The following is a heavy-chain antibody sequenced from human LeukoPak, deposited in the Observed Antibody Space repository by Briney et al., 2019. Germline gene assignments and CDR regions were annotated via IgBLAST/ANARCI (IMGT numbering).Heavy chain of an antibody. Sequence: SETLSLTCSVSGGSIYRYYWNWIRQPPGKGLEWIGYIHHIGGTTEYIPSLMSRVTISVDTSKNQFSLKLRPVTAADTAVYYCARVGTYCTSGVCLSEDYSPYWGQGTLVTVSS. D-gene: IGHD2-8*01. CDR1: GGSIYRYY. CDR3: ARVGTYCTSGVCLSEDYSPY. CDR2: IHHIGGTT. V-gene: IGHV4-59*01. J-gene: IGHJ1*01.